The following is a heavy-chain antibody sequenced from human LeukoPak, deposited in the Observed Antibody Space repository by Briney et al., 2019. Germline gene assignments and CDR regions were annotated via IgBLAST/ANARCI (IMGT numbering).Heavy chain of an antibody. J-gene: IGHJ6*03. CDR3: ARLITMIEPGNYYYYYYMDV. Sequence: ASVKVPCKASGYTFTDSDIHWVRQAPGQGLQWMGWIKPNSGETRYTQKFQGRVTMTTDTSISTAYMELSRLTSDDTAVYYCARLITMIEPGNYYYYYYMDVWGKGTAVTVSS. V-gene: IGHV1-2*02. CDR1: GYTFTDSD. CDR2: IKPNSGET. D-gene: IGHD3-22*01.